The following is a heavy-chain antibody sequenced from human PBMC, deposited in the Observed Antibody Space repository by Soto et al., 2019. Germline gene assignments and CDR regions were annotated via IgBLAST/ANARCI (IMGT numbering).Heavy chain of an antibody. CDR2: IIPIFGTA. J-gene: IGHJ4*02. D-gene: IGHD3-22*01. Sequence: SVKVSCKASGGTFSSYAISWVRQAPGQGLEWMGGIIPIFGTANYAQKFQGRVTITADESTSTAYMELSSLRSEDTAVYYCAREGGYYYDSSGYYRPHFDYWGQGTLVTV. V-gene: IGHV1-69*13. CDR3: AREGGYYYDSSGYYRPHFDY. CDR1: GGTFSSYA.